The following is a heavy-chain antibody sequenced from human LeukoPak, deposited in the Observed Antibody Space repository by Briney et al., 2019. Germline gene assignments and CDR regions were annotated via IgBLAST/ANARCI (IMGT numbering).Heavy chain of an antibody. D-gene: IGHD3-3*01. Sequence: ASVTVSCKASGGTFSSYAISWVRQAPGQGLEWMGGIIPIFGTANYAQKFQGRVTITADESTSTAYMELSSLRSEDTAVYYCARPKYDFWSAPTGTYFDYWGQGTLVTVSS. CDR2: IIPIFGTA. CDR1: GGTFSSYA. CDR3: ARPKYDFWSAPTGTYFDY. V-gene: IGHV1-69*13. J-gene: IGHJ4*02.